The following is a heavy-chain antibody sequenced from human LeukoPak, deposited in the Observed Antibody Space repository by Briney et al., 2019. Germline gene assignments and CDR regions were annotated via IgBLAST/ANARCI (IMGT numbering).Heavy chain of an antibody. J-gene: IGHJ2*01. CDR1: GGSISSYY. CDR2: IHYTGST. V-gene: IGHV4-59*01. CDR3: ARDLRCSGYISNWYFDL. D-gene: IGHD5-12*01. Sequence: PSETLSLTCTVSGGSISSYYWSWIRQPPGKGLEWIAYIHYTGSTNYNPSLKSRVTISVDTSKNQFSLKLSSVTAADTAVYYCARDLRCSGYISNWYFDLWGRGTLVTVSS.